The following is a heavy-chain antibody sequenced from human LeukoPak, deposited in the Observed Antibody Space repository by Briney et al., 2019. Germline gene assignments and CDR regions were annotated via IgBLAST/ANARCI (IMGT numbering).Heavy chain of an antibody. CDR2: IYYSGST. J-gene: IGHJ4*02. V-gene: IGHV4-59*08. CDR3: ATLMGSSDSY. CDR1: GGSISSYY. D-gene: IGHD6-6*01. Sequence: SETLSLTCTVSGGSISSYYWSWIRQPPGKGLEWIGYIYYSGSTNYNPSLKSRVTISVDTSKNQFSLKLSSVTAADTAVYYCATLMGSSDSYWGQGTLVTVSS.